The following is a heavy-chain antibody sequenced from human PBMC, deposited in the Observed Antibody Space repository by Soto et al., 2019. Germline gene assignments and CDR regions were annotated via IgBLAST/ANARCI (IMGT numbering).Heavy chain of an antibody. V-gene: IGHV1-18*01. Sequence: ASVKVSCKASGYTFTSYGISWVRQAPGQGLEWMGWISAYNGNTNYAQKLQGRVTMTTDTSTSTAYMELRSLRSDDTAVYYCARANYCSSTSCTKYYYYYYMDVWGKGTTVTVSS. CDR1: GYTFTSYG. CDR3: ARANYCSSTSCTKYYYYYYMDV. D-gene: IGHD2-2*01. J-gene: IGHJ6*03. CDR2: ISAYNGNT.